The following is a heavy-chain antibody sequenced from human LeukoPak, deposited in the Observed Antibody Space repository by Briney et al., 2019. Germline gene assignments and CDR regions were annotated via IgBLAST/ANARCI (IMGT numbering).Heavy chain of an antibody. V-gene: IGHV3-48*01. CDR2: ISSSSRTI. CDR3: ARAPGVRYYYYMDV. Sequence: GGSLRLSCAASGFTFSRYSMNWVRQAPGKGVEWVSYISSSSRTIHYADSVKGRFTISRDNAKNSLYLQMNSLRAEDTALYYCARAPGVRYYYYMDVWGKGTTVTVSS. CDR1: GFTFSRYS. D-gene: IGHD2-8*01. J-gene: IGHJ6*03.